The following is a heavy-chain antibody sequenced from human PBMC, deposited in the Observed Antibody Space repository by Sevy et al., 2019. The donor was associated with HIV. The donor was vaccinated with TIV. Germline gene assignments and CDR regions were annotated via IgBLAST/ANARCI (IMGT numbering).Heavy chain of an antibody. CDR3: AGHMRVGYSGSSSRGIDY. CDR2: IYYSGST. J-gene: IGHJ4*02. CDR1: GGSISSSSYY. Sequence: SETLSLTCTVSGGSISSSSYYWGWIRQPPGKGLEWIGSIYYSGSTYYHPSLKSRVTISVDTSKNQFSLKLSSVTAADTAVYYCAGHMRVGYSGSSSRGIDYWGQGTLVTVSS. D-gene: IGHD1-26*01. V-gene: IGHV4-39*01.